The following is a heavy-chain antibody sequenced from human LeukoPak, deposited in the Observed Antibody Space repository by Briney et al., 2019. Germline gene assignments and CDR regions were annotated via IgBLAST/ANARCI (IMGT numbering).Heavy chain of an antibody. CDR1: GYTFTGYY. J-gene: IGHJ4*02. D-gene: IGHD6-13*01. CDR2: INPNSGGT. CDR3: ARAIAAAGRRGAPDY. V-gene: IGHV1-2*02. Sequence: ASVKVSCKASGYTFTGYYMHWVRQAPGQGLEWMGWINPNSGGTNYAQKFQGRVTVTRDTSISTAYMELSRLRSDDTAVYYCARAIAAAGRRGAPDYWGQGTLVTVSS.